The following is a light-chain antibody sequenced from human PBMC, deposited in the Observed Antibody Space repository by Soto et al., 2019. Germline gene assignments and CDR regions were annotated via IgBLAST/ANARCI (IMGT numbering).Light chain of an antibody. CDR2: GNS. J-gene: IGLJ3*02. V-gene: IGLV1-40*01. Sequence: QSVLTQPPSVYGAPGQRVTISCTGSSSNIEAGYDVHWYQQLPGTAPKLLISGNSNRPSGVPDRFSGSKSGTSASLAITGLEAEDEGDYYCLSYDSSLSGWVFGGGTKLTVL. CDR3: LSYDSSLSGWV. CDR1: SSNIEAGYD.